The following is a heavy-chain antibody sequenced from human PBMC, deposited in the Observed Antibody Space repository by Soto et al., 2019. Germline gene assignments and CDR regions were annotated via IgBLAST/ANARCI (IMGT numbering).Heavy chain of an antibody. Sequence: GASVKVSCKASGGTFSSYAISWVRQAPGQGLEWMGGIIPIFGTANYAQKFQGRVTITADESTSTAYMELSSLRSEDTAVYYCASSYYGNYYYYGMDVWGQGTTVTVSS. V-gene: IGHV1-69*13. CDR3: ASSYYGNYYYYGMDV. CDR1: GGTFSSYA. D-gene: IGHD3-3*01. J-gene: IGHJ6*02. CDR2: IIPIFGTA.